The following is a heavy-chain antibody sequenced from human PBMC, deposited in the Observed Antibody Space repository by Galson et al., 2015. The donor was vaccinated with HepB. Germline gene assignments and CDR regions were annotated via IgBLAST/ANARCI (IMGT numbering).Heavy chain of an antibody. J-gene: IGHJ5*02. V-gene: IGHV3-48*02. CDR2: ISSSSTI. CDR3: ARTVPAAISWFDP. D-gene: IGHD2-2*01. CDR1: GFTFSSYS. Sequence: SLRLSCAASGFTFSSYSMNWVRQAPGKGLEWVSYISSSSTIYYADSVKGRFTISRDNAKNSLYLQMNSLRDEDTAVYYCARTVPAAISWFDPWGQGTLVTVSS.